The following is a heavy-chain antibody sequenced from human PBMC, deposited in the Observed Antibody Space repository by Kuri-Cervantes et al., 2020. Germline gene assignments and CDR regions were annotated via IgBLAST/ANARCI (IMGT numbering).Heavy chain of an antibody. J-gene: IGHJ6*02. Sequence: ASVKVSCKASGYTFTHYGINWVRQAPGQGLEWMGWINTHTGNPTYAQGFTGRFVFSLDTSVSTAYLQISSLKAEDTAVYYCARGATNYGSGSYDSYYGMDVWGQGTTVTVSS. CDR2: INTHTGNP. V-gene: IGHV7-4-1*02. CDR3: ARGATNYGSGSYDSYYGMDV. CDR1: GYTFTHYG. D-gene: IGHD3-10*01.